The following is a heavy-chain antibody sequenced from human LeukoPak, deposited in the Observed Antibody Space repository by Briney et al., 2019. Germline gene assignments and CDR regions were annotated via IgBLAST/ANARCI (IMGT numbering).Heavy chain of an antibody. CDR2: ITSDGSST. CDR1: GFTFSSYW. D-gene: IGHD1-26*01. J-gene: IGHJ4*02. Sequence: GGSLRLSCAASGFTFSSYWMHWVRQAPGKGLVRVSRITSDGSSTSYADSVRGRFTISRDNAKNTVYLRMNSLRAEDTAVYYCARDLTGAVFDFWGQGTLVTVSS. V-gene: IGHV3-74*01. CDR3: ARDLTGAVFDF.